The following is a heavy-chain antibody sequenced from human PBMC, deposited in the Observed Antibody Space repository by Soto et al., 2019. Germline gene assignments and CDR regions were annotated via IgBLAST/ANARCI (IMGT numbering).Heavy chain of an antibody. CDR3: ARDASTKAFEY. CDR1: GYTFTSYD. Sequence: QVQLVQSGAEVKKPGTSMKVSCKDYGYTFTSYDMNWVRQATGQGLEWVGRMNPNSGNTVYAQKFQGRVTMTRNTSISTAYKELSSLRSEDTAVYYCARDASTKAFEYWGQGTLVTVSS. D-gene: IGHD5-12*01. CDR2: MNPNSGNT. J-gene: IGHJ4*02. V-gene: IGHV1-8*01.